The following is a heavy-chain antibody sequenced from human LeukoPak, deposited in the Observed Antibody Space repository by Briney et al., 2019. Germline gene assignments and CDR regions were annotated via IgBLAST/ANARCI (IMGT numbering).Heavy chain of an antibody. Sequence: GGSLRLSCAASGFTFSSYSMNWVRQAPGKGLEWVSSISSSSSYIYYADSVKGRFTISRDNAKNSLYLQINSLRAEDTAVYYCAKGNRPVTAMVVLDYWGQGTLVTVSS. CDR3: AKGNRPVTAMVVLDY. CDR1: GFTFSSYS. J-gene: IGHJ4*02. CDR2: ISSSSSYI. D-gene: IGHD2-21*02. V-gene: IGHV3-21*04.